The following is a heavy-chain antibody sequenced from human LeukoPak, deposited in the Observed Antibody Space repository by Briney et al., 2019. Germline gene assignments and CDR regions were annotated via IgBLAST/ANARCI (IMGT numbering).Heavy chain of an antibody. CDR3: ARLWGYYDAFDI. CDR1: GYTFTDYY. Sequence: GASVKVSCKASGYTFTDYYLHWVRQAPGQGLEWMAWIHPNSGGTNYAQKFQGRVTMTRDTSISTAYMELSRLRSDDTAVYYCARLWGYYDAFDIWGQGTMVTVSS. J-gene: IGHJ3*02. V-gene: IGHV1-2*02. D-gene: IGHD2-15*01. CDR2: IHPNSGGT.